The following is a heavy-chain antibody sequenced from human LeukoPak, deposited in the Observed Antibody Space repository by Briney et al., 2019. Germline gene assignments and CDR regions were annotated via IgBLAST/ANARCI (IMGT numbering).Heavy chain of an antibody. V-gene: IGHV4-34*01. D-gene: IGHD3-22*01. J-gene: IGHJ4*02. CDR3: ARYGDSSGYLDY. Sequence: SETLSLTCAVYGGSFSGYYWSWIRQPPGKGLEWIGTIYHSGSTYYNPSLKSRVTISVDTSKNQFSLKLTSVTAADTAVYYCARYGDSSGYLDYWGQGTLATVSS. CDR2: IYHSGST. CDR1: GGSFSGYY.